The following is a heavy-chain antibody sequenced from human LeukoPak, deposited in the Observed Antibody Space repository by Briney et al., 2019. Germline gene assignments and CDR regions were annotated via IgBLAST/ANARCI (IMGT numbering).Heavy chain of an antibody. CDR3: AREVVGATTWFDP. CDR2: IYTSGST. Sequence: SETLSLTCTVSGGSISSGSYYWSWIRQPAGKGLEWIGRIYTSGSTNYNPSLKSRVTISVDTSKNQFSLKLSSVTAAVTAVYYCAREVVGATTWFDPWGQGTLVTVSS. CDR1: GGSISSGSYY. V-gene: IGHV4-61*02. D-gene: IGHD1-26*01. J-gene: IGHJ5*02.